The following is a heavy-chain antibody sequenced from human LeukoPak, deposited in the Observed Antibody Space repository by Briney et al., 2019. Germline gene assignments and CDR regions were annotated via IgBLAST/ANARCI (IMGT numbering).Heavy chain of an antibody. CDR1: GYTFTSYG. D-gene: IGHD3-22*01. CDR2: ISGYNGNT. V-gene: IGHV1-18*01. CDR3: ARDGRHRYYYDSSGFYGSWFDP. J-gene: IGHJ5*02. Sequence: ASVKVSCKASGYTFTSYGISWVRQAPGQGLEWMGWISGYNGNTKNAQKLQGRVTMTTDTSTSTAYMELRSLRSDDTAVYYYARDGRHRYYYDSSGFYGSWFDPWGQGTLVTVSS.